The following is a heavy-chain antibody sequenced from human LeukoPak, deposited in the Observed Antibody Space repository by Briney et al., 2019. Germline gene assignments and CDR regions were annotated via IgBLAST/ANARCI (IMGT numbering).Heavy chain of an antibody. D-gene: IGHD6-19*01. V-gene: IGHV3-21*01. CDR3: ARIAVAGTSWFDP. J-gene: IGHJ5*02. Sequence: GGSLILSCAASGFTFSSYSMNWVRQAPGKGLEWVSSISSSSSYIYYADSVKGQFTISRDNAKNSLYLQMNSLRAEDTAVYYCARIAVAGTSWFDPWGQGTLVTVSS. CDR2: ISSSSSYI. CDR1: GFTFSSYS.